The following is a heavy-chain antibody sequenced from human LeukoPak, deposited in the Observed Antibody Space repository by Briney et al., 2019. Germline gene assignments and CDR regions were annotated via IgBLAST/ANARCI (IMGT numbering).Heavy chain of an antibody. J-gene: IGHJ4*02. CDR2: IKSRIHGGTT. V-gene: IGHV3-15*01. Sequence: GGSLRLSCAVSGFTFNNAWMSWVRQAPGKGLEWVGRIKSRIHGGTTDYAAPVKGRFTISRDDPKNTLYLQMNSLRAEDTAVYYCAKDLGGWGSYRFPFDYWGQGTLVTVSS. D-gene: IGHD3-16*02. CDR1: GFTFNNAW. CDR3: AKDLGGWGSYRFPFDY.